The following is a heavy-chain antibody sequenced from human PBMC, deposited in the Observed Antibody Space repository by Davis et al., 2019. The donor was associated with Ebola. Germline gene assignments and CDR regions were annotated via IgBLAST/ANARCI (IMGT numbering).Heavy chain of an antibody. CDR3: ARVYPPYNWFDP. CDR2: IYHGGTT. V-gene: IGHV4-4*02. CDR1: GGSISSRNW. J-gene: IGHJ5*02. Sequence: MPGGSLRLSCAVSGGSISSRNWWSWVSQHPGRGLEWIGEIYHGGTTNYNPSLKSRVTISVDKSKNQVSLKLSSVTAADTAVYYCARVYPPYNWFDPWGQGTLVTVSS. D-gene: IGHD2-2*02.